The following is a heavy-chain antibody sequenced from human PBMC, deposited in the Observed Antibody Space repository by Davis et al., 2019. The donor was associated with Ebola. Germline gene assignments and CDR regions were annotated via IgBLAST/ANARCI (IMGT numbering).Heavy chain of an antibody. CDR3: AREGFGEYYDSSGHPDY. V-gene: IGHV3-48*02. CDR1: GFTFSSYG. J-gene: IGHJ4*02. D-gene: IGHD3-22*01. Sequence: PGGSLRLSCVAPGFTFSSYGMNWVRQAPGKGLEWLSYISSTSSTISYADSVKGRFTISRDNGKDSLYLQMNSLRDEDTAVYYCAREGFGEYYDSSGHPDYWGQGTLVTVSS. CDR2: ISSTSSTI.